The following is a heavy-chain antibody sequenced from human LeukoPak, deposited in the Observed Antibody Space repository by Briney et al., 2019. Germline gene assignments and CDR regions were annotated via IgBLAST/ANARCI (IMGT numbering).Heavy chain of an antibody. D-gene: IGHD3-22*01. CDR2: ISSSSSTI. Sequence: GGSLRLSCAASGFTFSSYAMSWVRQAPGKGLEWVSYISSSSSTIYYADSVKGRFTISRDNAKNSLYLQMNSLRDEDTAVYYCARDIGDYYDSSGYYSPFDYWGQGTLVTVSS. CDR3: ARDIGDYYDSSGYYSPFDY. J-gene: IGHJ4*02. V-gene: IGHV3-48*02. CDR1: GFTFSSYA.